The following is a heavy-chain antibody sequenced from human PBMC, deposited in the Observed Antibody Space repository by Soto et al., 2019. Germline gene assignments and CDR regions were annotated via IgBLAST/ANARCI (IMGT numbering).Heavy chain of an antibody. CDR1: GYTFTSYG. D-gene: IGHD3-3*01. CDR3: ARGSNYDSWSGYYIWFDP. Sequence: GASVKVSGKASGYTFTSYGISWGRQAPGQGLEGRGWFSAYNGNTNYAQKLQARVTITTDTSTSTAYMELRSMRSDETAVYYCARGSNYDSWSGYYIWFDPWGQGTLVTVSS. J-gene: IGHJ5*02. V-gene: IGHV1-18*01. CDR2: FSAYNGNT.